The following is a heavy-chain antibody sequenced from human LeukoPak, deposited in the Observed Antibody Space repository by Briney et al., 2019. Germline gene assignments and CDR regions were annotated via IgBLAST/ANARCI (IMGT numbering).Heavy chain of an antibody. CDR3: ARDLEYYDFWSGYYHNWFDS. CDR2: INSDGSST. D-gene: IGHD3-3*01. CDR1: GFTFSSYW. Sequence: GGSLRLSCAASGFTFSSYWMHWVRQAPGKGLVWVSRINSDGSSTSYADSVKGRFTVSRDNAKNTLYLQMNSLRAEDTAVYYCARDLEYYDFWSGYYHNWFDSWGQGTLVTVSS. V-gene: IGHV3-74*01. J-gene: IGHJ5*01.